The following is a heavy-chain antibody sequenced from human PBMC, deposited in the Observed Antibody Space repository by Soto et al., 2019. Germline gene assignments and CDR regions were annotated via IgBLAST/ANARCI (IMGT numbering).Heavy chain of an antibody. CDR3: ARRGNSGWPHFDY. Sequence: PGAALKISGKGSGYSFTIYWIGWVRQMPGKGLARMGIIYPDDSETRYSPSFQGQVTISADKSISTAYLQWSSLKASDTAMYYCARRGNSGWPHFDYWGQGTLVIVSS. V-gene: IGHV5-51*01. D-gene: IGHD6-19*01. CDR1: GYSFTIYW. J-gene: IGHJ4*02. CDR2: IYPDDSET.